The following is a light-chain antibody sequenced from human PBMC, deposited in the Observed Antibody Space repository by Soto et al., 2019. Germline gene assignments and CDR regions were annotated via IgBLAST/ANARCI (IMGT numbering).Light chain of an antibody. J-gene: IGKJ1*01. CDR1: QGISSY. CDR3: QPYYSYPRT. Sequence: AIRMTQSPSSLSASTGDRVTITCRASQGISSYLAWYQQKPGKAPKLLVYAASTLQSGVPSRFSGSGSGTDFTLTISCLQSEDFATYYFQPYYSYPRTFGQGTVMEIK. CDR2: AAS. V-gene: IGKV1-8*01.